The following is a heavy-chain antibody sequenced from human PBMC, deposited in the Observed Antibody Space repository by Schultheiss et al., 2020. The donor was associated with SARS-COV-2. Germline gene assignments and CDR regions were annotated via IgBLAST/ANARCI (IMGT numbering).Heavy chain of an antibody. D-gene: IGHD3-22*01. CDR3: TRDGAPPYYYDSSGYYDY. Sequence: GGSLRLSCTASGFTFGDYAMSWFRQAPGKGLEWVGFIRSKAYGGTTEYAASVKGRFTISRDDSKSIAYLQMNSLKTEDTAVYYCTRDGAPPYYYDSSGYYDYWGQGTLVTVSS. V-gene: IGHV3-49*03. CDR1: GFTFGDYA. CDR2: IRSKAYGGTT. J-gene: IGHJ4*02.